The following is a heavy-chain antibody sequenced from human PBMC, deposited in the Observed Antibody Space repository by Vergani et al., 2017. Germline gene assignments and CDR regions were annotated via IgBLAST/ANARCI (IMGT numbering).Heavy chain of an antibody. CDR3: ARDNKQLRPSAFDL. CDR1: GASINNDFYY. J-gene: IGHJ3*01. V-gene: IGHV4-61*02. CDR2: IYVSGIT. Sequence: QVQLQESGPGLVKPSQTLSLTCTVSGASINNDFYYWHWIRQPAGKGLVWIGRIYVSGITDYNSSLQSRVSMSVDTSKNQFSLTLTSVTAADTAVYYFARDNKQLRPSAFDLWGQGTMVTVSS. D-gene: IGHD4-23*01.